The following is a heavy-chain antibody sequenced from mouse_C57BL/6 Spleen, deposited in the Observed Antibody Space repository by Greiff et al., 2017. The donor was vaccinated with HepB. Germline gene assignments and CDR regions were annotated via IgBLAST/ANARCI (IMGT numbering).Heavy chain of an antibody. V-gene: IGHV2-5*01. D-gene: IGHD2-1*01. Sequence: QVQLQQSGPGLVQPSQSLSITCTVSGFSLTSYGVHWVRQSPGKGLEWLGVIWRGGSTDYNAAFMSRLSITKDNSKSQVFFKMNRLQADDTAIYYCAKSPGYYGGLAMDYWGQGTSVTVSS. J-gene: IGHJ4*01. CDR3: AKSPGYYGGLAMDY. CDR1: GFSLTSYG. CDR2: IWRGGST.